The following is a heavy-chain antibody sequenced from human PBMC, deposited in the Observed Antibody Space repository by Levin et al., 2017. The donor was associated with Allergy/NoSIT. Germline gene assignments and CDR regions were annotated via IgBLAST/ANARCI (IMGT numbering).Heavy chain of an antibody. CDR1: GFTFSSYA. CDR2: ISGSGGST. Sequence: PGGSLRLSCAASGFTFSSYAMSWVRQAPGKGLEWVSAISGSGGSTYYADSVKGRFTISRDNSKNTLYLQMNSLRAEDTAVYYCANQRGYSYGYSYYYYMDVWGKGTTVTVSS. D-gene: IGHD5-18*01. J-gene: IGHJ6*03. V-gene: IGHV3-23*01. CDR3: ANQRGYSYGYSYYYYMDV.